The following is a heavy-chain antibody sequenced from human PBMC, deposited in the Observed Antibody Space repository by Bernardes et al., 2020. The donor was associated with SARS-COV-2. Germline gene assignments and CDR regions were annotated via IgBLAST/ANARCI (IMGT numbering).Heavy chain of an antibody. CDR3: ARGLHDYGDYSDY. D-gene: IGHD4-17*01. CDR2: IYPGDSDT. Sequence: GAFLKSSCNGAGYSVTSYWIGWVRAMRGKGLEWLGIIYPGDSDTRYSPSFQGQVTISADKSISTAYLQWSSLKASDTAMYYCARGLHDYGDYSDYWGQGTLVTVSS. CDR1: GYSVTSYW. V-gene: IGHV5-51*01. J-gene: IGHJ4*02.